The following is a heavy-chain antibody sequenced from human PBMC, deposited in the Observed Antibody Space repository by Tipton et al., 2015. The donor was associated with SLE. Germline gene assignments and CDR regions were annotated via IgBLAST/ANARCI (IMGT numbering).Heavy chain of an antibody. CDR2: LYNNGGT. CDR3: ARAEGGAYDILTGHPASNWFDP. Sequence: TLSLTCTVSGGAISSDYWSWIRLPPGKGLEWIGSLYNNGGTNYNPSLKSRVTISVDTSKTHFSLRLNSVTAADTAVYYCARAEGGAYDILTGHPASNWFDPWGQGALVTVSS. J-gene: IGHJ5*02. CDR1: GGAISSDY. D-gene: IGHD3-9*01. V-gene: IGHV4-59*12.